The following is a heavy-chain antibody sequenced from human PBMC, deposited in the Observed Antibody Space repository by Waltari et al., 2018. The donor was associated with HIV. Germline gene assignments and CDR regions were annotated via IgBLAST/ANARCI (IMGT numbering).Heavy chain of an antibody. CDR3: AGLVDTAMVFDY. Sequence: QVQLQQWGAGLLKPSETLSLTCAVYGGSFSGYYWSWIRQPPGKGLEWIGEIKHSGTTNYNPSLKSRCTISVDTAKNQFYLKLSSVTAADTAVYYCAGLVDTAMVFDYWGQGTLVTVSA. D-gene: IGHD5-18*01. CDR2: IKHSGTT. CDR1: GGSFSGYY. J-gene: IGHJ4*02. V-gene: IGHV4-34*01.